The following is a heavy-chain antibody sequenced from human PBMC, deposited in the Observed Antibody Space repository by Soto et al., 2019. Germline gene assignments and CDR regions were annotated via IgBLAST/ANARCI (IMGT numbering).Heavy chain of an antibody. V-gene: IGHV1-18*01. CDR1: GYIFASYG. D-gene: IGHD6-13*01. CDR3: AKTGYSSSSDYYYYGMDV. Sequence: GASVKVSCKASGYIFASYGISWVRQAPGQGLEWMRWISAYNGNTNYAQKLQGRVTMSTDTSTSTAYMELRSLRSDDTAVYYCAKTGYSSSSDYYYYGMDVWGQGTTVTVPS. J-gene: IGHJ6*02. CDR2: ISAYNGNT.